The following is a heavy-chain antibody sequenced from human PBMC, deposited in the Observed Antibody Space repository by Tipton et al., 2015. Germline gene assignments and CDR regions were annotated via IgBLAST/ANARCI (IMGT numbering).Heavy chain of an antibody. CDR1: GFTFSIYW. D-gene: IGHD5-12*01. CDR2: INSDESST. J-gene: IGHJ4*02. Sequence: SLRLSCAASGFTFSIYWMHWVRQAPGKGLVWVSRINSDESSTNYADSVKGRFTISRDNAKNTLYLQMNSLRAEDTAVYYCARSGGYGWDYWGQGTLVTVSS. CDR3: ARSGGYGWDY. V-gene: IGHV3-74*01.